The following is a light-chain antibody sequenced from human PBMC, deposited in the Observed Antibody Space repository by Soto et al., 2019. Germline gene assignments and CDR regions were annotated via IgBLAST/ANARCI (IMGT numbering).Light chain of an antibody. Sequence: QSVLTQPPSASGTPGQRVTISCSGGSYNVGKNVVYWYQQRPGTAPNLIIFKNNQRPSGVPDRFSGSNSGSSASLAISGLRSDDEADYFCAAWDDSLSAWVFGGGTKLTVL. CDR1: SYNVGKNV. CDR3: AAWDDSLSAWV. J-gene: IGLJ3*02. V-gene: IGLV1-47*01. CDR2: KNN.